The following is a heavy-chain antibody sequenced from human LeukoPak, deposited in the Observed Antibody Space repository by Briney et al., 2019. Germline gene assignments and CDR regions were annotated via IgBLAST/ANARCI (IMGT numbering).Heavy chain of an antibody. CDR1: GFTFSSYA. V-gene: IGHV3-23*01. CDR3: ARRGYSGYGDAFDI. CDR2: ISGSGGST. J-gene: IGHJ3*02. Sequence: EGSLRLSCAASGFTFSSYAMSWVRQAPGKGLEWVSAISGSGGSTYYADSVKGRFTTSRDNSKNTLYLQMNSLRAEDTAVYYCARRGYSGYGDAFDIWGQGTMVTVSS. D-gene: IGHD5-12*01.